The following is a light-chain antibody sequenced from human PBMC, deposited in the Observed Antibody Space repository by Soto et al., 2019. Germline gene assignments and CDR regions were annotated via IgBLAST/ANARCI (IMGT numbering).Light chain of an antibody. CDR2: DAS. Sequence: DIEMTQSPSTLSASVGDRVTFTCRASQTIRRWLAWYQQRPGKAPKVLIYDASTLESGVPARFSGSGSETQFSLTISSLQPEDSATYYCQHYNSDPWPFGQGTKVEIK. J-gene: IGKJ1*01. CDR1: QTIRRW. CDR3: QHYNSDPWP. V-gene: IGKV1-5*01.